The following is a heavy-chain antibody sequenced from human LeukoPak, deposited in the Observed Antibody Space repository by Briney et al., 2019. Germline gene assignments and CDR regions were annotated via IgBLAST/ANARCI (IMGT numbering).Heavy chain of an antibody. CDR1: GYTFTGYY. CDR2: INPNSGGT. V-gene: IGHV1-2*02. D-gene: IGHD3-9*01. J-gene: IGHJ4*02. Sequence: ASVKVSCKASGYTFTGYYMHWARQAPGQGLEWMGWINPNSGGTNYAQKFQGRVTMTRDTSISTAYMELRSLRSDDTAVYYCARTYYDILTGYYGYFDYWGQGTLVTVSS. CDR3: ARTYYDILTGYYGYFDY.